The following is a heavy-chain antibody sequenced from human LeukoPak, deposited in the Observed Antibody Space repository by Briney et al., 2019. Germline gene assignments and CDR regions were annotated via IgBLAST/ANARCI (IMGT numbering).Heavy chain of an antibody. V-gene: IGHV1-46*01. D-gene: IGHD3-22*01. J-gene: IGHJ4*02. CDR3: ARGDYYDSSGYLQFDY. CDR1: GYTFTSYY. CDR2: INPSGGST. Sequence: GASVKVSCKASGYTFTSYYMHWLRQAPGQGLEWMGIINPSGGSTSYAQKFQGRVTMTRDTSTSTVYMELSSLRSEDTAVYYCARGDYYDSSGYLQFDYWGQGTLVTVSS.